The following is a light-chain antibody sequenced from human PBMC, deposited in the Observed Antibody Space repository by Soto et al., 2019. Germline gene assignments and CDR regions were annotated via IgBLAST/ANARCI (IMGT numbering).Light chain of an antibody. Sequence: QSVPTQPPSVSQAPRQSVTISCSGSTPNVGNNAVSWYQQAPGKPPRLLINHDDLLLSGVSDRFSGSKSGTSASLAISDLQSEDEADYYCAAWDDSLNAVVFGGGTQLTVL. CDR1: TPNVGNNA. CDR2: HDD. V-gene: IGLV1-36*01. CDR3: AAWDDSLNAVV. J-gene: IGLJ7*01.